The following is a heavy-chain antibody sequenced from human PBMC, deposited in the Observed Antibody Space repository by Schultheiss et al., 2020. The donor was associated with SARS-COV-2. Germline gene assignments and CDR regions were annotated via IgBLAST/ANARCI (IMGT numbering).Heavy chain of an antibody. CDR3: ARVSPLLDV. J-gene: IGHJ6*02. Sequence: GGSLRLSCAASGFTFNTYEMMWVRQSPGKGLEWVSYISSSGFTIYYAESVRGRFTISRDNAKNSLYLQMDSLRAEDTAVYYCARVSPLLDVWGQGTTVTVSS. CDR2: ISSSGFTI. CDR1: GFTFNTYE. V-gene: IGHV3-48*03.